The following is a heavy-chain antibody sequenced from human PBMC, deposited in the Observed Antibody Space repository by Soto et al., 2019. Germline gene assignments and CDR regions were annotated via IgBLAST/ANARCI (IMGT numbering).Heavy chain of an antibody. CDR2: INHSGST. Sequence: QVQLQQWGAGLLKPSETLSLTCAVYGGSFSGYYWSWIRQPPGKGLEWIGEINHSGSTNYNPSLNSRVTISVDTSKNQFSLKLSSVTAADTAVYYCARAYYYDSSGTSCYFDYWGQGTLVTVSS. J-gene: IGHJ4*02. D-gene: IGHD3-22*01. CDR3: ARAYYYDSSGTSCYFDY. V-gene: IGHV4-34*01. CDR1: GGSFSGYY.